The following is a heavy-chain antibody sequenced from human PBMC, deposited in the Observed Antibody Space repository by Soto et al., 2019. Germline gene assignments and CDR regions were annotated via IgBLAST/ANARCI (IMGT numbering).Heavy chain of an antibody. CDR2: IKSKTDGGTT. V-gene: IGHV3-15*07. CDR3: AKEAPREGSSWFDY. J-gene: IGHJ4*02. Sequence: PGGSLRLSCAASGFTFSKAWMNWVRQGPGKGLEWVGRIKSKTDGGTTDYAESVKGRFTISRDNSKNTLYLQMNSLKAEDTAVYYCAKEAPREGSSWFDYWGQGALVTVSS. CDR1: GFTFSKAW. D-gene: IGHD6-13*01.